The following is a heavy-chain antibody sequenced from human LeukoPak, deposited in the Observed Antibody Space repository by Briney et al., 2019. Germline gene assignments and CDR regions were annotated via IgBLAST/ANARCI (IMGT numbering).Heavy chain of an antibody. V-gene: IGHV3-15*01. CDR2: IKRKGDDGTT. J-gene: IGHJ5*01. Sequence: GGSLRLSCAASGFTFSNAWMSWVRQAPGKGLEWVCRIKRKGDDGTTDYAAPVKGRFTILRDDSKRTVYLQMNSLKAEDTAVYYCATGLLDSWGQGTLVTVSS. CDR3: ATGLLDS. CDR1: GFTFSNAW.